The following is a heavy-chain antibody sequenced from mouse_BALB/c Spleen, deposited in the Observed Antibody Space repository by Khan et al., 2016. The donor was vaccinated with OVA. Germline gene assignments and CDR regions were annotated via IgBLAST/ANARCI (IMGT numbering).Heavy chain of an antibody. J-gene: IGHJ3*01. Sequence: QVQLQQSGAELVKPGASVRLSCKASGYTFTSYYLYWVKQRPGQGLEWIGDINPSNGGTNFNEKFKTKAILTVDKSSRTAYMQLSSLTSEDSAVYCCTRSGYGAFAYWGQGTLVTVSA. CDR2: INPSNGGT. CDR1: GYTFTSYY. D-gene: IGHD1-1*02. V-gene: IGHV1S81*02. CDR3: TRSGYGAFAY.